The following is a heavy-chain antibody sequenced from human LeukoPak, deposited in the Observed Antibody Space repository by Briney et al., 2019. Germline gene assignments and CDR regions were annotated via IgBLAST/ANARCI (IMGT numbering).Heavy chain of an antibody. V-gene: IGHV3-21*01. CDR1: GFTFSSYS. Sequence: GGSLRLSCAASGFTFSSYSMNWVRQAPGEGLEWVSSISSSSSYIYYADSVKGRFTISRDNAKNSLYLQMNSLRAEDTAVYYCARAIAAAGTGGYWGQGTLVTVSS. CDR2: ISSSSSYI. D-gene: IGHD6-13*01. CDR3: ARAIAAAGTGGY. J-gene: IGHJ4*02.